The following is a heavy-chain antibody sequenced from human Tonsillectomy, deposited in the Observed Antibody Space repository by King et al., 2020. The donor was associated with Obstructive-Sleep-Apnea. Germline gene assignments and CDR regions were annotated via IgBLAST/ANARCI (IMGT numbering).Heavy chain of an antibody. CDR3: AREGYYYGSGNYQGY. Sequence: QVQLQESGPGLVKPSETLSLTCSVFGYSISNGYYWGWIRQPPGRGLEWIGSIYHGGSTYYRPSLKSRVTISLDTSKNQFSLKLSSVTAADTAVYYCAREGYYYGSGNYQGYWGQGTLVTVSS. D-gene: IGHD3-10*01. CDR1: GYSISNGYY. V-gene: IGHV4-38-2*02. J-gene: IGHJ4*02. CDR2: IYHGGST.